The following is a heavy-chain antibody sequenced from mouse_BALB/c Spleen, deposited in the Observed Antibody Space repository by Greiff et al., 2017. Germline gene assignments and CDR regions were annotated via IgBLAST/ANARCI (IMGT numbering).Heavy chain of an antibody. J-gene: IGHJ4*01. D-gene: IGHD2-1*01. CDR1: GFTFSDYY. V-gene: IGHV5-4*02. CDR3: ARDYGNYFMDY. CDR2: ISDGGSYT. Sequence: EVKLEESGGGLVKPGGSLKLSCAASGFTFSDYYMYWVRQTPEKRLEWVATISDGGSYTYYPDSVKGRFTISRDNAKNNQYLQMSSLKSEDTAMYYCARDYGNYFMDYWGQGTSVTVSS.